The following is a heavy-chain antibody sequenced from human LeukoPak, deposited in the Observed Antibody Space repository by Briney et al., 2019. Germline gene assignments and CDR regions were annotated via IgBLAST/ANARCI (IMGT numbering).Heavy chain of an antibody. CDR1: GFVFDSHD. J-gene: IGHJ4*02. V-gene: IGHV3-53*01. D-gene: IGHD6-13*01. CDR3: ASASSWLDY. CDR2: IYSGGST. Sequence: GGSLRLSCGASGFVFDSHDMHWVRQAPGKGLEWVSVIYSGGSTYYADSVKGRFTISRGNSKNTLYLQMNSLRAEDTAVYYCASASSWLDYWGQGTLVTVSS.